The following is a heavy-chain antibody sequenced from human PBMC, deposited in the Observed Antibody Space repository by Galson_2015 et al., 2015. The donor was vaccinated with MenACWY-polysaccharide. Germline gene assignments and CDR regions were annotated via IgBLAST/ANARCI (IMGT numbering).Heavy chain of an antibody. CDR1: GSAFYGYT. V-gene: IGHV3-43*01. D-gene: IGHD1-26*01. CDR3: AKDIGISGSSTSEY. J-gene: IGHJ4*02. Sequence: SLRLSCAASGSAFYGYTMHWVRQVPGKGLEWVSLISSNGDITYYADSVKGRFTISRDNSKSSLYLQMNSLRSEDTALYYCAKDIGISGSSTSEYWGQGTLVTV. CDR2: ISSNGDIT.